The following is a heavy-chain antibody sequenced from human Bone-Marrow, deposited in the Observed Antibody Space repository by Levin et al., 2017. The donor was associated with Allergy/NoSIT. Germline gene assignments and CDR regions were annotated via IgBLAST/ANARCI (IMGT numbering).Heavy chain of an antibody. CDR1: GASITSGNYY. J-gene: IGHJ4*02. Sequence: SETLSLTCTVSGASITSGNYYWNWIRQRPGKGLEYIGSISHRGTTYYNSSLKSRVTISFDTSKNQFSLKMTSVTAADTAVYYCARDNDDSESLYYWGQGTLVTVSS. CDR3: ARDNDDSESLYY. CDR2: ISHRGTT. D-gene: IGHD3-10*01. V-gene: IGHV4-31*03.